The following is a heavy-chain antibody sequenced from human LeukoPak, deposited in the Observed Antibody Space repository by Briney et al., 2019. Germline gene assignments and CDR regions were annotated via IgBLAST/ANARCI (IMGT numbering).Heavy chain of an antibody. J-gene: IGHJ6*02. CDR3: ARDSATTLGSYYGLDV. CDR1: GGSVTSNNW. Sequence: SETLYLTCSVSGGSVTSNNWWTWVRQTPGKGLEWIGEIYHSGSTNYNPSLKSRVTISMDNSNNHFSLKMDSVTAADTAVYYCARDSATTLGSYYGLDVWGQGTTVTVSS. CDR2: IYHSGST. D-gene: IGHD5-12*01. V-gene: IGHV4-4*02.